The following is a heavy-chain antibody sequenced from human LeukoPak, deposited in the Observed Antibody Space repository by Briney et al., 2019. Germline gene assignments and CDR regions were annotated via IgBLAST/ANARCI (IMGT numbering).Heavy chain of an antibody. D-gene: IGHD2-15*01. V-gene: IGHV1-18*01. Sequence: LGESLKISCKASGYTFTSYGISWVRQAPGQGLEWMGWISAYNGNTNCAQKLQGRVTMTTDTSTSTAYMELRSLRSDDTAVYYCARDWGVLGYCSGGSCYSPTSPLDYWGQGTLVTVSS. CDR2: ISAYNGNT. CDR3: ARDWGVLGYCSGGSCYSPTSPLDY. J-gene: IGHJ4*02. CDR1: GYTFTSYG.